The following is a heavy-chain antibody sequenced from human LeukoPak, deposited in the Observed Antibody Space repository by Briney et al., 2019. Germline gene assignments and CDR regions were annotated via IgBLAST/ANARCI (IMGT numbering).Heavy chain of an antibody. Sequence: GGSLRLSCAASGFTFSSYAMSWVRQPPGKGLDWVSAISGDQTYYANSVRGRFTISRDNSKNTLHLQVDSLRAEDTAVYYCAKLISNNWPVDYWGQGTLVTVSS. CDR2: ISGDQT. J-gene: IGHJ4*02. CDR3: AKLISNNWPVDY. V-gene: IGHV3-23*01. D-gene: IGHD1-1*01. CDR1: GFTFSSYA.